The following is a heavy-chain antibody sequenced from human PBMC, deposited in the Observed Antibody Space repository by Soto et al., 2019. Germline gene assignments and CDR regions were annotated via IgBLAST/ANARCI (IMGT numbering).Heavy chain of an antibody. Sequence: SVKGSCKASGYTFTNYYMHWVRQAPGQGLEWMGIIYPSGGSTRNAQKFQGRVTMTRDTSTSTVYMELSSLRSEDTAVYYCARDFSGPMDYWGRGTLVTVSS. CDR2: IYPSGGST. V-gene: IGHV1-46*01. J-gene: IGHJ4*02. D-gene: IGHD3-10*01. CDR3: ARDFSGPMDY. CDR1: GYTFTNYY.